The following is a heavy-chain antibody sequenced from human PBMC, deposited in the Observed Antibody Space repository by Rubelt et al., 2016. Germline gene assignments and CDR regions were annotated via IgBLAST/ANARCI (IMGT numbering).Heavy chain of an antibody. D-gene: IGHD1-26*01. J-gene: IGHJ6*03. CDR3: ARCGSYFPYYMDV. Sequence: QVQLQESGPGLVKPSETLSLTCTVSGYSISSGYYWGWIRQPPGKGLEWIGSIYHSGSTYYNPSLNVLVTISVDTSQNHVSLKLSSVTAADTAVYYCARCGSYFPYYMDVWGKGTTVTVSS. CDR2: IYHSGST. CDR1: GYSISSGYY. V-gene: IGHV4-38-2*02.